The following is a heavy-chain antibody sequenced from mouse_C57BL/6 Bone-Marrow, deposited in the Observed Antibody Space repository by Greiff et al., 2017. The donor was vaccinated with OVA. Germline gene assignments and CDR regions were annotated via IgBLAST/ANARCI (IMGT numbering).Heavy chain of an antibody. Sequence: QVQLQQSGAELARPGASVKLSCKASGYTFTSYGISWVKQRTGQGLEWIGEIYPRSGNTYYNEKFKGKATLTADKSSSTAYMELRSLTSEDSAVYFCARGCPNYYGSSWRFAYWGQGTLVTVSA. CDR1: GYTFTSYG. CDR3: ARGCPNYYGSSWRFAY. V-gene: IGHV1-81*01. CDR2: IYPRSGNT. J-gene: IGHJ3*01. D-gene: IGHD1-1*01.